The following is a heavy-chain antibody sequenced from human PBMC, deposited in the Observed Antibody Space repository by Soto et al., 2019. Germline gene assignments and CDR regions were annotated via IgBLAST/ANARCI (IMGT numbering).Heavy chain of an antibody. V-gene: IGHV1-18*01. CDR3: ARAGIAAAGRGSGYNWFDP. J-gene: IGHJ5*02. D-gene: IGHD6-13*01. Sequence: ASVKVSCKASGYTFTSYGISWVRQAPGQGLDWMGWISAYNGNTNYAQKLQGRVTMTTDTSTSTAYMELRSLRSDDTAVHYCARAGIAAAGRGSGYNWFDPWGQGTLVTVSS. CDR1: GYTFTSYG. CDR2: ISAYNGNT.